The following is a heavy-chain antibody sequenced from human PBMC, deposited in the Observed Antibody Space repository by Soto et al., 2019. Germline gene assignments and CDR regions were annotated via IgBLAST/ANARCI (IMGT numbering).Heavy chain of an antibody. J-gene: IGHJ4*02. CDR1: GGTFSSYT. D-gene: IGHD6-13*01. CDR3: ARGGGYSSSWPPVTFDY. V-gene: IGHV1-69*02. CDR2: IIPILGIA. Sequence: QVQLVQSGAEVKKPGSSVKVSCKASGGTFSSYTISWVRQAPGQGLEWMGRIIPILGIANYAQKFQGRVTITADKSTSTAYMELSSLRSEDTAVYYCARGGGYSSSWPPVTFDYWGQGTLVTVSS.